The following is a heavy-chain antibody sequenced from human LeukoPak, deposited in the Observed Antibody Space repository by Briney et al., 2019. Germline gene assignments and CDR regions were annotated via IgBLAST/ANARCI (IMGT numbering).Heavy chain of an antibody. CDR2: IRYDGSNK. Sequence: GGSLRLFCAASGFTFSSYGMHWVRQAPGKGLEWVAFIRYDGSNKYYADSVKGRFTISRDNSKNTLYLQMNSLRAEDTAVYYCAKGGSQGGSYLFDYWGQGTLVTVSS. CDR1: GFTFSSYG. CDR3: AKGGSQGGSYLFDY. D-gene: IGHD1-26*01. V-gene: IGHV3-30*02. J-gene: IGHJ4*01.